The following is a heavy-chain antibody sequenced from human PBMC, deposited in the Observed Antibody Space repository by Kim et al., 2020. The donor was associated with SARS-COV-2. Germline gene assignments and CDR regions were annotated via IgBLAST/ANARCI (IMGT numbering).Heavy chain of an antibody. J-gene: IGHJ6*02. CDR2: IIPIFGTA. Sequence: SVKVSCKASGGTFSSYAINWVRQAPGQGLEWMGGIIPIFGTANYAQKLQGRVTITADESTSTAYMELSSLRSEDTAVYYCAKFEDILTGSRSDWYYYGMDVWGQGTTVTVSS. V-gene: IGHV1-69*13. CDR1: GGTFSSYA. CDR3: AKFEDILTGSRSDWYYYGMDV. D-gene: IGHD3-9*01.